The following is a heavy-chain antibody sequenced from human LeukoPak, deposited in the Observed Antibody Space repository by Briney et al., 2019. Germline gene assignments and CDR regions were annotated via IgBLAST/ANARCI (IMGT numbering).Heavy chain of an antibody. CDR3: TTDPRH. CDR2: IKSKSDGGTT. CDR1: GFKVRDVW. Sequence: GGSLRLSCAASGFKVRDVWMSWVRQAPGRGLEWLGGIKSKSDGGTTDYVAPVKGRFTISRDDSKNTVSLQMNSLKTEDTAVYYCTTDPRHWGQGTLVTVS. V-gene: IGHV3-15*01. J-gene: IGHJ4*02.